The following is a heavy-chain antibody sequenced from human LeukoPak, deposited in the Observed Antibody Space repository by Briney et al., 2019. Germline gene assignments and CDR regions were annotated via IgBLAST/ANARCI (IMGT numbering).Heavy chain of an antibody. Sequence: GGSLRLSCAASGFTFSSYEMNWVRQAPGKGLEWVSYISSSGSTIYYADSVKGRFTISRDNAKNSLYLQMNSLRAEDTAVYYCARDENGGYGSGIPDYWGQGTLVTVSS. CDR2: ISSSGSTI. J-gene: IGHJ4*02. D-gene: IGHD3-10*01. V-gene: IGHV3-48*03. CDR3: ARDENGGYGSGIPDY. CDR1: GFTFSSYE.